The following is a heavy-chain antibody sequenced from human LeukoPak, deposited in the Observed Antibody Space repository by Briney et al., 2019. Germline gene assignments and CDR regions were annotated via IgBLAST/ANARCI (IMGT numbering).Heavy chain of an antibody. CDR2: IDGNGDLP. CDR1: GFSFHDYG. Sequence: RPGGSLRLSCAASGFSFHDYGMSWVRQAPGKGLEWVAGIDGNGDLPGYADSVKGRFTISRDNAQNSLYLQVNTLRAEDTALYYCARDLWCGADCYGTFDIWGQGTMVSVSS. V-gene: IGHV3-20*04. CDR3: ARDLWCGADCYGTFDI. D-gene: IGHD2-21*02. J-gene: IGHJ3*02.